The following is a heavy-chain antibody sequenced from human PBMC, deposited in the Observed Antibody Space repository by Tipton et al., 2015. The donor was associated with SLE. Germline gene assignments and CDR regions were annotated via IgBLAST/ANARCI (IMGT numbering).Heavy chain of an antibody. D-gene: IGHD4-17*01. Sequence: TLSLTCTVSGGSISSGGYYWSWIRQPAGKGLEWIGRIYTSGSTNYNPSHKSRVTISVDTSKNQFSLKLSSVTAADTAVYYCARRLRRGGAFDIWGQGTMVTVSS. CDR1: GGSISSGGYY. CDR3: ARRLRRGGAFDI. CDR2: IYTSGST. J-gene: IGHJ3*02. V-gene: IGHV4-61*02.